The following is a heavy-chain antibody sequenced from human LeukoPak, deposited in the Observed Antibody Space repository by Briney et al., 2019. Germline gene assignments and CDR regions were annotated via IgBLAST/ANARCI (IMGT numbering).Heavy chain of an antibody. D-gene: IGHD4-17*01. J-gene: IGHJ3*02. V-gene: IGHV3-9*03. CDR1: GFTFDDYA. CDR3: AKDQTPYGDYDGREVGAFDI. CDR2: ISWNSGSI. Sequence: PGGSLRLSCAASGFTFDDYAMHWVRQAPGKGLEWVSGISWNSGSIGYADSVKGRFTISRDNAKNSLYLQMNSLRAEDMALYYCAKDQTPYGDYDGREVGAFDIWGQGTMVTVSS.